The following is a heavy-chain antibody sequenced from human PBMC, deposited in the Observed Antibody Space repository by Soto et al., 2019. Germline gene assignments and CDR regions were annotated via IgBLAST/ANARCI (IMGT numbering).Heavy chain of an antibody. CDR3: ARVVSGGSCYWDY. J-gene: IGHJ4*02. V-gene: IGHV3-7*01. CDR1: GFTFSYYW. Sequence: PGGSLRLSCAASGFTFSYYWMSWVRQAPGKGLEWVANIKQDANEEYYVGSVKGRFTISRDNARNSLYLQMNSLRAEDTAIYYCARVVSGGSCYWDYWGQGTLVTVSS. CDR2: IKQDANEE. D-gene: IGHD2-15*01.